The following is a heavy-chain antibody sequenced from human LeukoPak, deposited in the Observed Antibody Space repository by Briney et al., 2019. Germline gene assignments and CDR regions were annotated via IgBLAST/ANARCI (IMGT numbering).Heavy chain of an antibody. CDR2: IYYSGST. CDR1: GGSIGRSSYY. V-gene: IGHV4-39*01. CDR3: AKHEYGDLKDFDY. D-gene: IGHD4-17*01. J-gene: IGHJ4*02. Sequence: SETLSLTCTVSGGSIGRSSYYWGWIRQPPGKGLEWIGSIYYSGSTNYNPSLKSRVTISVDTSKNQFSLKLSSVTAADTAVYYCAKHEYGDLKDFDYWGQGTLVTVSS.